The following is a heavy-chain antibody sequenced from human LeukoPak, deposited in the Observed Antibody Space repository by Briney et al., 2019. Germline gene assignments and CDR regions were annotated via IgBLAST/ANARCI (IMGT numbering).Heavy chain of an antibody. J-gene: IGHJ4*02. CDR3: ARGWAPYGDYARIYYFDY. V-gene: IGHV3-74*01. CDR2: INSDGSST. Sequence: GGSLRLSCAASGFTFSSYWMHWVRQAPGKGLVWVSRINSDGSSTSYADSVKGRFTISRDNAKNSLYLQMNSLRAEDTAVYYCARGWAPYGDYARIYYFDYWGQGTLVTVSS. CDR1: GFTFSSYW. D-gene: IGHD4-17*01.